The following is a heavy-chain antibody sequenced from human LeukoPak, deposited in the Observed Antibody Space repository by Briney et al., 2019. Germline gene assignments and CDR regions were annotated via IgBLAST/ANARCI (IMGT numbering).Heavy chain of an antibody. CDR1: GFTFSTYW. J-gene: IGHJ4*02. CDR2: INEDGNER. D-gene: IGHD6-6*01. Sequence: GGSLRLSCAASGFTFSTYWVSWVRQAPGKGLEWVANINEDGNERYYVDSVKGRFTISRDNGKNSLYLQMNSLRAEDTAVYYCAREDGYSGSSEFDYWGQGTLVLVSS. CDR3: AREDGYSGSSEFDY. V-gene: IGHV3-7*01.